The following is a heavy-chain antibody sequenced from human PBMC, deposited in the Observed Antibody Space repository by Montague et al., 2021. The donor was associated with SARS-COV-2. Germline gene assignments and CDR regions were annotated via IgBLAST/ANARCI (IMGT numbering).Heavy chain of an antibody. Sequence: SVKVSCKVSGNTLTELSMHWVRQAPGKGLEWMGGFDPEDGETVYAQKFQGRVTMTEDTSTDTAYMELSSLRSEDTAVYYCATIPLHYCDSSRYFDYWGQGTLVTVSS. CDR3: ATIPLHYCDSSRYFDY. CDR1: GNTLTELS. J-gene: IGHJ4*02. CDR2: FDPEDGET. D-gene: IGHD3-22*01. V-gene: IGHV1-24*01.